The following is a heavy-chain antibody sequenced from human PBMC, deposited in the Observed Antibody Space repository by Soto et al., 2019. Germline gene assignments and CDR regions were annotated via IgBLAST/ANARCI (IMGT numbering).Heavy chain of an antibody. D-gene: IGHD1-1*01. CDR2: IYYSGST. J-gene: IGHJ4*02. CDR3: ARLATRYYFDY. V-gene: IGHV4-61*05. Sequence: SETLSLTYTVSGGSISSSSYYWGWIRQPPGKGLEWIGYIYYSGSTNYNPSPKSRVTISVDTSKNQFSLKMSSVTAADTAVYYCARLATRYYFDYWGQGTLVTVSS. CDR1: GGSISSSSYY.